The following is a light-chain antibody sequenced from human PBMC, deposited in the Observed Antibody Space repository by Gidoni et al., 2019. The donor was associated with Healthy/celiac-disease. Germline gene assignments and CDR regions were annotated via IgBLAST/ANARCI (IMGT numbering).Light chain of an antibody. V-gene: IGKV3-20*01. J-gene: IGKJ1*01. CDR1: QSVSSSY. CDR2: GAS. CDR3: QQYGSSPRT. Sequence: EIVLTQSPGTLSLSPGERATLSCRASQSVSSSYLARYQQKPGQAPRLPIYGASSRATGIPDRFSGSGSGTDFTLTISRLEPEDFAVYYCQQYGSSPRTFGQGPKVEIK.